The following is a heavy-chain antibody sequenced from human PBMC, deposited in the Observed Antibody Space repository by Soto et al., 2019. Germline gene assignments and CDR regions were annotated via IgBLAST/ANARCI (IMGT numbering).Heavy chain of an antibody. CDR3: AGRYSGSLGY. D-gene: IGHD6-13*01. Sequence: QLQLQESGSGPVKPSQTLSLTCAVSGGSISSGAYSWSWIRQPPGKGLEWIGYIYHSGSTYYNPSLKSRVTISVDRSKNQFSLKLSSVAAADTAVYYCAGRYSGSLGYWGQGTLVSVSS. V-gene: IGHV4-30-2*01. J-gene: IGHJ4*02. CDR1: GGSISSGAYS. CDR2: IYHSGST.